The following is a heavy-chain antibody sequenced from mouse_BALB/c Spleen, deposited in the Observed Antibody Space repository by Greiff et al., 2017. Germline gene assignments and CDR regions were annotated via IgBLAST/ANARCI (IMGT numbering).Heavy chain of an antibody. Sequence: EVQLQESGPGLVKPSQSLSLTCTVTGYSITSDYAWNWIRQFPGNKLEWMGYISYSGSTSYNPSLKSRISITRDTSKNQFFLQLNSVTTEDTATYYCARWGDPRYFDYWGQGTTLTVSS. CDR2: ISYSGST. V-gene: IGHV3-2*02. J-gene: IGHJ2*01. CDR3: ARWGDPRYFDY. CDR1: GYSITSDYA.